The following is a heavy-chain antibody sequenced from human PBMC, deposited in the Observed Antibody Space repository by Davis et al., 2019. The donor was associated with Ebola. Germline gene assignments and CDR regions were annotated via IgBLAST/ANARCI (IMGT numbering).Heavy chain of an antibody. Sequence: HTGGSLRLSCGASGFTFSTYWIPWVRQAPGKGLVWVSRINPDGSTTNYADSVKGRFTIPRANAKNSLYLQMNSLRAEDTAVYYCASESGYSYYWGQGTLVTVSS. CDR2: INPDGSTT. J-gene: IGHJ4*02. D-gene: IGHD1-26*01. CDR1: GFTFSTYW. CDR3: ASESGYSYY. V-gene: IGHV3-74*01.